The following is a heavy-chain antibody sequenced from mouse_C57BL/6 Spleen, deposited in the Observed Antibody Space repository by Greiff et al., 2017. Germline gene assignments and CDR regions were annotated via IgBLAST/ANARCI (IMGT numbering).Heavy chain of an antibody. CDR2: IYPGDGDT. V-gene: IGHV1-82*01. CDR1: GYAFSSSW. Sequence: LQESGPELVKPGASVKISCKASGYAFSSSWMNWVKQRPGKGLEWIGRIYPGDGDTNYNGKFKGKATLTADKSSSTAYMQLSSLTSEDSAVYFCASEVYYYGIRGFDYWGQGTTLTVSS. CDR3: ASEVYYYGIRGFDY. D-gene: IGHD1-1*01. J-gene: IGHJ2*01.